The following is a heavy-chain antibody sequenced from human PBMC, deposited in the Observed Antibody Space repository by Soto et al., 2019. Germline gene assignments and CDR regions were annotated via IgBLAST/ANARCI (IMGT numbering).Heavy chain of an antibody. Sequence: QVQLVESGGGVVQPGRSLRLSCAASGFTFSSYAMHWVRQAPGKGLEWVAVISYDGSNKYYADSVKGRFTISRDNSKNARDLQMNGRRAEGTAVYYCARDRGSPPDYWGQGTLVTVSS. CDR3: ARDRGSPPDY. D-gene: IGHD3-10*01. CDR2: ISYDGSNK. V-gene: IGHV3-30-3*01. J-gene: IGHJ4*02. CDR1: GFTFSSYA.